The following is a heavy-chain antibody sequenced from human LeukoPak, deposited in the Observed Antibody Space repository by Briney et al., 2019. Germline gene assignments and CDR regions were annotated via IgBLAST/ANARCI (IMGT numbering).Heavy chain of an antibody. CDR3: ARLIFYSGSYTTFDR. D-gene: IGHD1-26*01. V-gene: IGHV4-39*01. Sequence: PSETLSLTCTVSGGSISSSSYYWGWIRQPPGKGLEWIGSIYYSGNTYKNPSLKSRVTISVDTSKNQFSLKLSSVTAADTAVYYCARLIFYSGSYTTFDRWGQGTLVTVSS. CDR2: IYYSGNT. CDR1: GGSISSSSYY. J-gene: IGHJ4*02.